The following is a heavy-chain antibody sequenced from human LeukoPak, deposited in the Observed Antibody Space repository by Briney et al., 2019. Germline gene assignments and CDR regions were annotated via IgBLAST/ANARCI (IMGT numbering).Heavy chain of an antibody. CDR3: AKALCINGICEWFDP. Sequence: SETLSLTCTVSGASISSGGYFWSWIRQPAGKGVEWIGRIETSGSTNYNPSLKSRVTISVDTSKNQFSLKLRSVTAADTAVYYCAKALCINGICEWFDPWGQGTLVTVSS. J-gene: IGHJ5*02. D-gene: IGHD2-8*01. CDR1: GASISSGGYF. CDR2: IETSGST. V-gene: IGHV4-61*02.